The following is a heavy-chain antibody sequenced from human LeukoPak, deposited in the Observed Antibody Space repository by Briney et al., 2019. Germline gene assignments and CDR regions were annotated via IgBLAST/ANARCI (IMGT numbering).Heavy chain of an antibody. D-gene: IGHD2-2*02. CDR2: IYYSGST. CDR1: GGSISSSSYY. J-gene: IGHJ4*02. V-gene: IGHV4-39*07. CDR3: ATKIGYCSSTSCYNLDY. Sequence: SSETLSLTCTVSGGSISSSSYYWGWIRQPPGKGLEWVGSIYYSGSTYYNPSLKSRVTISVDTSKNQFSLKLSSVTAADTGVYYCATKIGYCSSTSCYNLDYWGQGTRVTVPT.